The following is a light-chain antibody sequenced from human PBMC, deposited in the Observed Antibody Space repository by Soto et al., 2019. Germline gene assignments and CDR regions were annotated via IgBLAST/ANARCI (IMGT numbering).Light chain of an antibody. V-gene: IGLV3-21*02. Sequence: SYELTQPPSVSVAPGQTARISCGANDIGTKSVQWYQKKPGQAPVLVVYDDSDRPSGIPERFSGSDSGTTATLTISRVEAGDEADYYCQVWDSISDHVVFGGGTKLTVL. CDR2: DDS. CDR3: QVWDSISDHVV. J-gene: IGLJ2*01. CDR1: DIGTKS.